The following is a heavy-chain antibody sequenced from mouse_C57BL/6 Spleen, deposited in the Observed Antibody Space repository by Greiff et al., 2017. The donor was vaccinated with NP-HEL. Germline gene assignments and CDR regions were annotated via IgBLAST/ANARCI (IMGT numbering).Heavy chain of an antibody. CDR1: GYTFTSYW. J-gene: IGHJ1*03. Sequence: QVQLQQPGAELVRPGSSVKLSCKASGYTFTSYWMHWVKQRPIQGLEWIGNIDPSDSETHYNQKFKDKATLTVDKSSSTAYMQLSSLTSEDSAVYYGARSAYDGYFDVWGTGTTVTVSS. CDR3: ARSAYDGYFDV. CDR2: IDPSDSET. D-gene: IGHD2-12*01. V-gene: IGHV1-52*01.